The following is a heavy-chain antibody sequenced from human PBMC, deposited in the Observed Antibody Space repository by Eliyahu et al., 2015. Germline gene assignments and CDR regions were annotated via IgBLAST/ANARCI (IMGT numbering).Heavy chain of an antibody. CDR2: ISYSGTT. D-gene: IGHD4/OR15-4a*01. J-gene: IGHJ4*02. Sequence: QVQLQESGPGLVKPSQTLSLTCAVSGVSLTTNGYYWSWIRQHPGKGLESIGYISYSGTTYYNPSLKSRITMSGDASKNQFSLRLSSVTAADTAVYYCASAVYYGATPYFDYWGQGALVTVSS. CDR3: ASAVYYGATPYFDY. CDR1: GVSLTTNGYY. V-gene: IGHV4-31*11.